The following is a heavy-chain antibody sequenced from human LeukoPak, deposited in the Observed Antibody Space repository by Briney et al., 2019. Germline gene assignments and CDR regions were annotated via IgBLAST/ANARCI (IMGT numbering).Heavy chain of an antibody. CDR3: ARDPVTYYFDY. Sequence: GGSLRLSCAASGFTFSSYSMNWVRQAPGKGLEWVSYISSSSSTIYYADSVKGRFTISRDNAKNSLYLQMNSLRAEDTAVYYCARDPVTYYFDYWGQGTLVTVSS. D-gene: IGHD4-17*01. CDR1: GFTFSSYS. CDR2: ISSSSSTI. J-gene: IGHJ4*02. V-gene: IGHV3-48*01.